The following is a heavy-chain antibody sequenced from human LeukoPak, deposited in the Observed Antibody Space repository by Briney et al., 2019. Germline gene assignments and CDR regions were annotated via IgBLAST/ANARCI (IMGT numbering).Heavy chain of an antibody. Sequence: SETLSLTCTVSVGSISSGSYYWSWIRQPAGKGLEWIGRIYTSGSTNYNPSLKSRVTISVDTSKNQISLKLSSVTAADTAVYYCAGGSYPDWFDPWGQGTLVTVSS. D-gene: IGHD1-26*01. V-gene: IGHV4-61*02. CDR2: IYTSGST. CDR3: AGGSYPDWFDP. J-gene: IGHJ5*02. CDR1: VGSISSGSYY.